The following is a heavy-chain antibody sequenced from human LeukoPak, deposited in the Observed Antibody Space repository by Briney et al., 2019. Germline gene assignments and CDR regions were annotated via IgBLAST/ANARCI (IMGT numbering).Heavy chain of an antibody. CDR3: ARMELWFGELSALDY. V-gene: IGHV1-69*13. CDR1: GGTFSSYA. J-gene: IGHJ4*02. Sequence: SVKVSCKASGGTFSSYAISWVRQAPGQGLEWMGGIIPIFGTANYAQKFQGRVTITADESTSTAYMELSSLRSEDTAVYYCARMELWFGELSALDYWGQGTLVTVSS. D-gene: IGHD3-10*01. CDR2: IIPIFGTA.